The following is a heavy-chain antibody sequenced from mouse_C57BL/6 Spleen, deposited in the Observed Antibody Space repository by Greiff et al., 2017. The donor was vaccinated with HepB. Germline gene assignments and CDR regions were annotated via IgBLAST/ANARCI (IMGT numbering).Heavy chain of an antibody. D-gene: IGHD2-3*01. J-gene: IGHJ4*01. CDR1: GYTFTEYT. V-gene: IGHV1-62-2*01. Sequence: VQLQQSGAELVKPGASVKLSCKASGYTFTEYTIHWVKQRSGQGLEWIGWFYPGSGSIKYNEKFKDKATLTADKSSSTVYMELSRLTSEDSAVYFCARHESNPDGYYHYAMDYWGQGTSVTVSS. CDR3: ARHESNPDGYYHYAMDY. CDR2: FYPGSGSI.